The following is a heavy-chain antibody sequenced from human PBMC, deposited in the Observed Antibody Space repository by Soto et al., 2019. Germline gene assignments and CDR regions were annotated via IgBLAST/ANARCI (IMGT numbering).Heavy chain of an antibody. CDR2: ISWNSGSI. V-gene: IGHV3-9*01. D-gene: IGHD5-12*01. CDR1: GFTFDDYA. Sequence: EVQLVESGVGLVHPGRSLRLSCAASGFTFDDYAMHWVRQAPGKGLEWVSGISWNSGSIGYADSVKGRFTISRDNAKNSQYMQKNSLRAEDTALYYCARDSGYDIDRFAYWGQGTLDTVFS. CDR3: ARDSGYDIDRFAY. J-gene: IGHJ4*02.